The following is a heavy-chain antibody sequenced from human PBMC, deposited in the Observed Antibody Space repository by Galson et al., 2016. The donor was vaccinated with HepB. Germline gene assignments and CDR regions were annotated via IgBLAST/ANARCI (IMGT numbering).Heavy chain of an antibody. V-gene: IGHV3-7*01. D-gene: IGHD3-16*01. Sequence: SLRLSCAASGFTVSSKYMSWVRQAPGKGLECVVNLKQDGSDKYYVDSVMGRFTISRDNAKNSLYLQMNSLSAEDTAVYYCATGGSRGISDAFGFWGQGTMVTVSS. CDR3: ATGGSRGISDAFGF. J-gene: IGHJ3*01. CDR1: GFTVSSKY. CDR2: LKQDGSDK.